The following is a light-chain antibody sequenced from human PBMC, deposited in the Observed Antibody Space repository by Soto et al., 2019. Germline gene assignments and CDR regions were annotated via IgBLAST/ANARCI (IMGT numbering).Light chain of an antibody. Sequence: DIQMTQSPSTLSASIGDRVTITCRASQSLDDWLAWYQQKPGKAPQVLIYKASTLKSGVPSRFSGSGSGTEFTLTISSLQPDDFATYYCQQYNRYPYIFGQGTKLEIK. CDR3: QQYNRYPYI. V-gene: IGKV1-5*03. J-gene: IGKJ2*01. CDR2: KAS. CDR1: QSLDDW.